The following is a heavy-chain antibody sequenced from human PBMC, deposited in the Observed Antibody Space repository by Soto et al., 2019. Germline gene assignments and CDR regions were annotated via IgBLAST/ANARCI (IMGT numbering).Heavy chain of an antibody. V-gene: IGHV1-46*01. CDR2: INPSGGST. Sequence: QVQLVQSGAEVKKPGASVKVSCKASGYTFTSYYMHWVRQAPGQGLEWMGIINPSGGSTSYAQKFQGRFTMTMDTSTSTVYMELSSLRSEDKAVYYCAREFPPIVVATTGRGDFDYWGQGTLVTFSS. J-gene: IGHJ4*02. CDR3: AREFPPIVVATTGRGDFDY. D-gene: IGHD1-26*01. CDR1: GYTFTSYY.